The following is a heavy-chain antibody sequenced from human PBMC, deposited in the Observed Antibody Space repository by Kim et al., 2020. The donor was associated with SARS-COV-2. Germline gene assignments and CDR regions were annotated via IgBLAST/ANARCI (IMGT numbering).Heavy chain of an antibody. CDR3: ASGSGYGNNWFDP. V-gene: IGHV1-69*01. D-gene: IGHD5-12*01. J-gene: IGHJ5*02. Sequence: YAQKFQGRVTITADESTSTAYMELSSLRSEDTAVYYCASGSGYGNNWFDPWGQGTLVTVSS.